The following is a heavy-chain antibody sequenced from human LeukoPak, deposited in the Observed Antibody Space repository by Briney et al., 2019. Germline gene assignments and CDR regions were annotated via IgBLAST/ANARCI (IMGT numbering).Heavy chain of an antibody. Sequence: SETLSLTCTVSGGSISSYYWSWIRQPAGKGLEWIGRIYTSGSTNYNPSLKSRVTMSVDTSKNQFSLKLSSVTAADTAVYYCAREGGYCSSTSCLDLFDYWGQGTLVTVSS. CDR1: GGSISSYY. V-gene: IGHV4-4*07. D-gene: IGHD2-2*01. CDR2: IYTSGST. CDR3: AREGGYCSSTSCLDLFDY. J-gene: IGHJ4*02.